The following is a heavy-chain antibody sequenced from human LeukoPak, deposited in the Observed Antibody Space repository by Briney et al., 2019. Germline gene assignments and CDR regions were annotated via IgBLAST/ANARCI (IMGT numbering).Heavy chain of an antibody. V-gene: IGHV3-23*01. CDR1: GFTFSNYA. J-gene: IGHJ4*02. D-gene: IGHD6-13*01. Sequence: GGSLRLSCEASGFTFSNYAMSWVRQAPGKGLEWVSTISGSGGSTYYADSVKGRFTISRDNSNNTLHLQMNSLRAEDTAVYYCAKAALLGHSSSWYDYWGQGTLVTVSS. CDR3: AKAALLGHSSSWYDY. CDR2: ISGSGGST.